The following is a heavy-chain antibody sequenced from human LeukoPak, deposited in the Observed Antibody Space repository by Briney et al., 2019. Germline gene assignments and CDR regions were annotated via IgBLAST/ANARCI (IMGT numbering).Heavy chain of an antibody. Sequence: GASVKVSCKASGYTFTSYAMHWVRQAPGQGLERMGWISAYNGNTNYAQKLQGRVTMTTDTSTSTAYMELRSLRSDDTAVYYCARVQTKYDFWSGYSTDAFDIWGQGTMVTVSS. V-gene: IGHV1-18*01. CDR2: ISAYNGNT. D-gene: IGHD3-3*01. CDR1: GYTFTSYA. J-gene: IGHJ3*02. CDR3: ARVQTKYDFWSGYSTDAFDI.